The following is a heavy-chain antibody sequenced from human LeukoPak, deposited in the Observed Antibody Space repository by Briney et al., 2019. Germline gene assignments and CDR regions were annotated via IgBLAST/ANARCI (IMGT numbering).Heavy chain of an antibody. CDR3: ARVVAVTGTPVYYMDV. D-gene: IGHD6-19*01. CDR1: GYMFTGYY. J-gene: IGHJ6*03. CDR2: INPNSGGT. V-gene: IGHV1-2*02. Sequence: ASVKVSCKASGYMFTGYYMHWVRQAPGQGLEWMGWINPNSGGTNYAQKFQGRVTMTMDTSISTAYMDLNRLRSDDTAVYYCARVVAVTGTPVYYMDVWGKGTTVTVSS.